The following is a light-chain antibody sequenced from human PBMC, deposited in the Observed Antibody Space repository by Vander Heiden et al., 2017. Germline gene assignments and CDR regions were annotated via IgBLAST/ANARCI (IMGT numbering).Light chain of an antibody. V-gene: IGLV6-57*01. CDR2: E. CDR3: QSDDSSNHWV. CDR1: SGSIANNY. J-gene: IGLJ3*02. Sequence: FMLTQPHPVSESPGTTVPISCTRSSGSIANNYAQWYQQRPGSYTNTVSDEDRFSGSIDSSSNAASLSISGLKKEDEDDYYCQSDDSSNHWVFGGGTKLTVL.